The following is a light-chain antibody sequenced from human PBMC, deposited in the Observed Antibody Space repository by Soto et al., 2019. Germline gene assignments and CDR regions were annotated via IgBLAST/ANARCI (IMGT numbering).Light chain of an antibody. CDR1: SSYVGGYNY. Sequence: QSVLTQPRSVSGSPGQSVTISCTGTSSYVGGYNYVSWYQHHPGKAPKLMIYDVTKRPSGVRDRFSASKSGNTASLTISGLQAEDEADYSCCSYAGRYTYGFVPGPKVT. CDR2: DVT. V-gene: IGLV2-11*01. J-gene: IGLJ1*01. CDR3: CSYAGRYTYG.